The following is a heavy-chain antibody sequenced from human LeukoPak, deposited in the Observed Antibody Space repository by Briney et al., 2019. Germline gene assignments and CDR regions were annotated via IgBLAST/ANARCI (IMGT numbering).Heavy chain of an antibody. CDR3: ASCXGSYLXNAFXX. CDR2: IYPGGSDT. CDR1: GYSFTSYW. Sequence: GESLKISCKGSGYSFTSYWIGWVRQMPGKGLEWMGIIYPGGSDTRYSPSFQGQVTISADKSISTAYLQWSSLKASDTAMYYCASCXGSYLXNAFXXXXQGTMVTVSS. J-gene: IGHJ3*01. D-gene: IGHD1-26*01. V-gene: IGHV5-51*01.